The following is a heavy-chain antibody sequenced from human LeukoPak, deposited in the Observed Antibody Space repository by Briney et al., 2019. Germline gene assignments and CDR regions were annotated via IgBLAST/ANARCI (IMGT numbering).Heavy chain of an antibody. CDR2: INHSGST. J-gene: IGHJ6*03. D-gene: IGHD2-2*01. CDR3: ARTLAGCSSASCSSPMDV. Sequence: SETLSLTCAVYGGSFSGYYWSWIRQPPGKGLEWIGEINHSGSTNYSPSLKSRLTISVETSKNQFSLKLNSVTAADTAVYYCARTLAGCSSASCSSPMDVWGKGTSVTVSS. CDR1: GGSFSGYY. V-gene: IGHV4-34*01.